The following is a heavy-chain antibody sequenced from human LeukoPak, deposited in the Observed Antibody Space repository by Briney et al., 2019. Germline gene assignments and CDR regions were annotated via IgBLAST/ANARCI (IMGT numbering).Heavy chain of an antibody. Sequence: GGSLRLSCAASGFTFSSYAMHWVRQAPGKGLEWVAVISYDGSNKYYADSVKGRFTISRDNSKNTLYLQMNSLRAEDTAVYYCAKSHTGVYYFDYWGQGTLVTVSS. CDR3: AKSHTGVYYFDY. CDR1: GFTFSSYA. CDR2: ISYDGSNK. D-gene: IGHD3-10*01. V-gene: IGHV3-30-3*02. J-gene: IGHJ4*02.